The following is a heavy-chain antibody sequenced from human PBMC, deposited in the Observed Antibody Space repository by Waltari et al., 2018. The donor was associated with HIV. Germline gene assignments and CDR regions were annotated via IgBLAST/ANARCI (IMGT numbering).Heavy chain of an antibody. Sequence: QVQLQESGPGLVKPSETLSLTCAVSGYSISSGYYWGWIRQPPGKGREWIGSIYHSGSTYYNPSLKSRVTISVDTSKNQFSLKLSSVTAADTAVYYCARVVQLWFPDYWGQGTLVTVSS. V-gene: IGHV4-38-2*01. CDR1: GYSISSGYY. D-gene: IGHD5-18*01. J-gene: IGHJ4*02. CDR2: IYHSGST. CDR3: ARVVQLWFPDY.